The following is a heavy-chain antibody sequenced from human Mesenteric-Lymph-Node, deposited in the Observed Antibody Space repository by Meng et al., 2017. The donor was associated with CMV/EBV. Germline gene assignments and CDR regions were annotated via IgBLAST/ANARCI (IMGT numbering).Heavy chain of an antibody. CDR2: IYPGDSAT. D-gene: IGHD4-23*01. Sequence: SGSRFTSYWIGWVGQMPGKGLEWMWIIYPGDSATRYSPSFQGQVTISADKSISTAYLQWSSLKASDTAMYYCARRHYSGGPITYYFDYWGQGTLVTVSS. V-gene: IGHV5-51*01. J-gene: IGHJ4*02. CDR1: GSRFTSYW. CDR3: ARRHYSGGPITYYFDY.